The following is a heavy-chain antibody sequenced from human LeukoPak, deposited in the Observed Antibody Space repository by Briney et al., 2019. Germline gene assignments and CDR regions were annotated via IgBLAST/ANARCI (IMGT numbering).Heavy chain of an antibody. CDR3: ARRHFGSGTYVDY. J-gene: IGHJ4*02. D-gene: IGHD3-10*01. Sequence: ASVKVSCKASGYTFTSYYMHWVRQAPGQGLGWMGIINPSGGSTSYAQKFQGRVTMTTDTSMTTAYMELRRLRSDDTAVYYCARRHFGSGTYVDYWGQGTPVTVSS. V-gene: IGHV1-46*01. CDR2: INPSGGST. CDR1: GYTFTSYY.